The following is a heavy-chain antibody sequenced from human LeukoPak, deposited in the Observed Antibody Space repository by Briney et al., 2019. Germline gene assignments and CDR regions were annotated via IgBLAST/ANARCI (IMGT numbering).Heavy chain of an antibody. CDR3: ARDHGYCSGGSCYGSYFDY. Sequence: GGSLRLSCAASGFTFSSYAMHWVRQAPGKGLEWVAVISYDGSNKYYADSVKGRLTISRDNSKNTLYLQMNSPRAEDTAVYYCARDHGYCSGGSCYGSYFDYWGQGTLVTVSS. D-gene: IGHD2-15*01. J-gene: IGHJ4*02. CDR2: ISYDGSNK. CDR1: GFTFSSYA. V-gene: IGHV3-30*04.